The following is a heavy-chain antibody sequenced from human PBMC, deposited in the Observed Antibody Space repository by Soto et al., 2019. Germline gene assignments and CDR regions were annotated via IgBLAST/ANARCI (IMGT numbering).Heavy chain of an antibody. V-gene: IGHV1-2*04. CDR2: INPNSGGT. D-gene: IGHD5-18*01. CDR3: ARAHRGYSYGYPVY. CDR1: GYTFTGYY. J-gene: IGHJ4*02. Sequence: ASVKVSCKASGYTFTGYYMHWLRQAPGQGLEWMGWINPNSGGTNYAQKFQGWVTMTRDTSISTAYMELSRLRSDDTAVYYCARAHRGYSYGYPVYWGQGTLVTVSS.